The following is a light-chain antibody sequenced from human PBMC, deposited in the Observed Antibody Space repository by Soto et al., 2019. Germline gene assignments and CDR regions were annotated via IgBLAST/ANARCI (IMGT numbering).Light chain of an antibody. CDR2: AAS. J-gene: IGKJ3*01. CDR1: QGISNS. Sequence: DIQMTQSPSSLSASVGDRVTITCRASQGISNSLAWYQQKPGKVPKLLIYAASTLQSWVPSRFSGSGSVTDFTLTISSLQPEDVATYYCQKSNSAPFTFGPGTQVAIK. V-gene: IGKV1-27*01. CDR3: QKSNSAPFT.